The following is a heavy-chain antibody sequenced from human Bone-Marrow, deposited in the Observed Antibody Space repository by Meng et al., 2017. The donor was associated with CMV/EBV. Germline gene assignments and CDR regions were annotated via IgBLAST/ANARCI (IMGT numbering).Heavy chain of an antibody. V-gene: IGHV1-69*06. CDR3: ARPLEKYYYYGMDV. Sequence: SVKVSCKASGGTFSSYAISWVRQAPGQGLEWMGGIIPIFGTANYAQKFQGRVTITADKSTSTAYMELSSLRSEDTAVYYCARPLEKYYYYGMDVWGQGTTVTVSS. CDR2: IIPIFGTA. J-gene: IGHJ6*02. CDR1: GGTFSSYA. D-gene: IGHD3-3*01.